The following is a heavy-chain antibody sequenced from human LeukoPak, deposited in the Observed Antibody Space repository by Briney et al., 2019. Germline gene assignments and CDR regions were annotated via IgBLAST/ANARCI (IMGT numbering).Heavy chain of an antibody. V-gene: IGHV3-23*01. J-gene: IGHJ4*02. CDR2: ISGSGGST. Sequence: GGSLRLSCAASGFTFSSYSMNWVRQAPGKGLEWVSAISGSGGSTYYADSVKGRFTISRDNSKNTLYLQMNSLRAEDTAVYYCASTTPKYYYGSGSPPYYFDYWGQGTLVTVSS. D-gene: IGHD3-10*01. CDR1: GFTFSSYS. CDR3: ASTTPKYYYGSGSPPYYFDY.